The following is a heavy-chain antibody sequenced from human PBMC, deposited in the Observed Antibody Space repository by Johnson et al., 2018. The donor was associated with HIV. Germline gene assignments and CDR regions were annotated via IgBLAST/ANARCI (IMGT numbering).Heavy chain of an antibody. CDR1: GFTFSSYA. Sequence: QVQLVESGGGVVQPGRSLRLSCAASGFTFSSYAMHWVRQAPGKGLEWVAVISYDGSNKYYADSVKGRFTISRDNSKNTLYLQMNSLRAEDTAVYYCAREMGIAAAGHDCFAIWGQGAMVTVSS. D-gene: IGHD6-13*01. CDR2: ISYDGSNK. V-gene: IGHV3-30-3*01. CDR3: AREMGIAAAGHDCFAI. J-gene: IGHJ3*02.